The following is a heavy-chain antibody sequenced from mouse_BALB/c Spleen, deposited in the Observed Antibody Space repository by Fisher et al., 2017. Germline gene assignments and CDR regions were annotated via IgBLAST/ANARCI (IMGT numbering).Heavy chain of an antibody. Sequence: RFTISRDNPKNTLFLQMTSLRSEDTAMYYCASRTIYYSYAMDYWGQGTSVTVSS. V-gene: IGHV5-17*02. J-gene: IGHJ4*01. D-gene: IGHD2-12*01. CDR3: ASRTIYYSYAMDY.